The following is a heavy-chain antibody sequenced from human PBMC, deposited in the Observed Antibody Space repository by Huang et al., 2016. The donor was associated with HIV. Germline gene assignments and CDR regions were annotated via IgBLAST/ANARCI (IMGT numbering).Heavy chain of an antibody. CDR3: ARGSRLGSGRLRFFKS. V-gene: IGHV4-34*01. CDR1: GGSLSGHY. D-gene: IGHD3-10*01. CDR2: INERGVH. J-gene: IGHJ1*01. Sequence: QVQLQQKGAGVLKPAETLNLICGFAGGSLSGHYWSWIRQTPPEKGLEWIGEINERGVHDYKGSVKSRVVITMDRTKNGVSLRLTSVTAGDTAVYYCARGSRLGSGRLRFFKSWGQGSSVMVSS.